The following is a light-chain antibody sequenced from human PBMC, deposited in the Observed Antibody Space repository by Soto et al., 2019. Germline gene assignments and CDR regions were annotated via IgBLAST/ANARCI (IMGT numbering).Light chain of an antibody. V-gene: IGKV3-11*01. CDR1: QSVSSY. CDR2: DAS. Sequence: EIVLTQSPATLSLSPGERATLSCRASQSVSSYLAWYQQKPGQAPRLLIYDASNRATGIPARFSGSGSGTDFTLTISSLEPEDFVVYYCQQRSNRPTFGQGTKVEIK. CDR3: QQRSNRPT. J-gene: IGKJ1*01.